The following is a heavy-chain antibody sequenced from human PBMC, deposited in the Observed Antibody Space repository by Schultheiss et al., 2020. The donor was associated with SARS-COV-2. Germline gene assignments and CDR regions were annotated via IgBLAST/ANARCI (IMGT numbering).Heavy chain of an antibody. CDR1: GFTFSSYA. Sequence: AGSLRLSCAASGFTFSSYAMSWVRQAPGKGLEWVSAISGSGGSTYYADSVKGRFTTSRDNSKNRVYLQLNSLRAEDTALYYCAKDRHDYVWGSYRLNWFDPWGQGTGVTV. CDR2: ISGSGGST. D-gene: IGHD3-16*02. CDR3: AKDRHDYVWGSYRLNWFDP. V-gene: IGHV3-23*01. J-gene: IGHJ5*02.